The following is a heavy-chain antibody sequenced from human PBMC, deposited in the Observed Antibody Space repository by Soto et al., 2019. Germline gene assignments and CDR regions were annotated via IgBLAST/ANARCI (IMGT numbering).Heavy chain of an antibody. J-gene: IGHJ5*02. V-gene: IGHV4-4*07. Sequence: QVQLQESGPGLVKPSETLSLSCTVSGGSFSSHYCNWVRESAGKGREWIGRIYPTGSTTYNPSLKSRPTMSVDTSKNQFSLRLTSMTAADTAVYYCATGRSEVVPGAMDTWGQGTLVTVSS. CDR1: GGSFSSHY. CDR3: ATGRSEVVPGAMDT. D-gene: IGHD2-2*01. CDR2: IYPTGST.